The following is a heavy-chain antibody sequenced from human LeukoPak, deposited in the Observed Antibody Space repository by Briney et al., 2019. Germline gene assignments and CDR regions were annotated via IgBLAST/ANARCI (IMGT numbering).Heavy chain of an antibody. CDR3: ARFFYYDASLPPY. J-gene: IGHJ4*02. CDR2: IYYSGRT. Sequence: SETLSLTCSVSGGYISTSNYYWGWIRQPPGKGLGWIGTIYYSGRTYYNPSLQSRVTISLDTSQNQLSLQVRSVTVVDTAVYYCARFFYYDASLPPYWGQGTLVTVSS. CDR1: GGYISTSNYY. D-gene: IGHD3-16*01. V-gene: IGHV4-39*01.